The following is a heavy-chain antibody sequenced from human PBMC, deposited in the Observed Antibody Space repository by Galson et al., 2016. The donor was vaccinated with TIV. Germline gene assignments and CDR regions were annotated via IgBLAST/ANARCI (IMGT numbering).Heavy chain of an antibody. CDR3: ARVFNSYFFDY. V-gene: IGHV3-30*14. Sequence: SLRLSCATSGFTFRSYGMHWVRQAPGKGLEWVAFISDDGYNKEYADSVKGRFTISRDKSKSTLYLQMNSLRAEDTAVYSCARVFNSYFFDYWGQGTPVIVSS. CDR2: ISDDGYNK. CDR1: GFTFRSYG. D-gene: IGHD2/OR15-2a*01. J-gene: IGHJ4*02.